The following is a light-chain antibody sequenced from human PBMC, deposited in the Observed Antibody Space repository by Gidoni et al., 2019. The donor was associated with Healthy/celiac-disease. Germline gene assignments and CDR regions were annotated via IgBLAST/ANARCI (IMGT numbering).Light chain of an antibody. CDR2: DAS. J-gene: IGKJ2*01. CDR3: QQRSNWPAT. V-gene: IGKV3-11*01. CDR1: QSVSSY. Sequence: EIVLTQYPATLALSPGERATLSCRASQSVSSYLAWYQQKPGQAPRLLIYDASNRATGIPARFSGSGSGTDFTLTISSLEPEDFAVYYCQQRSNWPATFGQWTKLEIK.